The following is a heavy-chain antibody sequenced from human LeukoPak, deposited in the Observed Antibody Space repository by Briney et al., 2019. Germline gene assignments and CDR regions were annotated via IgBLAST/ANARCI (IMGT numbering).Heavy chain of an antibody. V-gene: IGHV4-59*01. J-gene: IGHJ6*02. CDR2: IYYSGST. CDR1: GGSISSYY. Sequence: SETLSLTCTVSGGSISSYYWSWIRQPPGKGLEWIGYIYYSGSTNYNPSLKSRVTISVDTSKNQFSLKLSSATAADTAVYYCARARSSSWSYYYYGMDVWGQGTTVTVSS. CDR3: ARARSSSWSYYYYGMDV. D-gene: IGHD6-13*01.